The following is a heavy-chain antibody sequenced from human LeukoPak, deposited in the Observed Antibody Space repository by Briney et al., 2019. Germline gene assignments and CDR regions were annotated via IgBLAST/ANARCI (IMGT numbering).Heavy chain of an antibody. D-gene: IGHD4-23*01. J-gene: IGHJ3*02. CDR1: GFTFSSYV. V-gene: IGHV3-23*01. CDR3: GRFYGGNSGMLPRATFDI. CDR2: ISFSGGST. Sequence: PGGSLRLSCAASGFTFSSYVMSWVRQAPGKGLEWVSSISFSGGSTYYADSVRGRFTISRDNSKNTLFLQMNSLRVEDTAVYYCGRFYGGNSGMLPRATFDIWGQGTMVTVSS.